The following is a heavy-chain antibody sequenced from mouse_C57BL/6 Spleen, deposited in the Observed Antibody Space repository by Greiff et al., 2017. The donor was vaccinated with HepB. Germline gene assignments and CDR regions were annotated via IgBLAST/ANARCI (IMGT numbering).Heavy chain of an antibody. CDR3: TSPYDYDPAWFAY. Sequence: EVKLQESGGGLVQPGGSMKLSCAASGFTFSDAWMDWVRQSPEKGLEWVAEIRNKANNHATYYAESVKGRFTISRDDSKSSVYLQMNSLRAEDTGIYYCTSPYDYDPAWFAYWGQGTLVTVSA. V-gene: IGHV6-6*01. J-gene: IGHJ3*01. CDR1: GFTFSDAW. D-gene: IGHD2-4*01. CDR2: IRNKANNHAT.